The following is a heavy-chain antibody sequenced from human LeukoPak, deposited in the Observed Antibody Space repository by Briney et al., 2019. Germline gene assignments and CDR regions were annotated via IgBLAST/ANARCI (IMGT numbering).Heavy chain of an antibody. J-gene: IGHJ4*02. CDR2: IYYSGST. Sequence: PSETLSLTCTVSGGSVSSGSYYWSWIRQPPGKGLEWIGYIYYSGSTNYNPSLKGRVTISVDTSKNQFSLELNSVTAADTALYFCTTLYYYDTTGYYWRGFDYWGQGALVTVSS. CDR1: GGSVSSGSYY. CDR3: TTLYYYDTTGYYWRGFDY. V-gene: IGHV4-61*01. D-gene: IGHD3-22*01.